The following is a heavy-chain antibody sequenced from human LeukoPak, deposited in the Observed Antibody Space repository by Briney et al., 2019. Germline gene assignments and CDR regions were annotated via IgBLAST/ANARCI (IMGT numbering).Heavy chain of an antibody. Sequence: PGRSLRLSCAASGFTFSSYAMHWVRQAPGKGLEWVAVISYDGSNKYYADSVKGRFTIFRDNSKNTLYLQMNSLRAEDTAVYYCASLWSYSGSYLDFDYWGQGTLVTVSS. CDR3: ASLWSYSGSYLDFDY. V-gene: IGHV3-30-3*01. CDR2: ISYDGSNK. D-gene: IGHD1-26*01. J-gene: IGHJ4*02. CDR1: GFTFSSYA.